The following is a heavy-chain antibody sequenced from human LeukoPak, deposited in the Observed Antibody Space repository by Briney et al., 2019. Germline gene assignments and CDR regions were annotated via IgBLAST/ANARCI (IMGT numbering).Heavy chain of an antibody. CDR1: GYTFSDFY. Sequence: ASVMVSCKASGYTFSDFYIHWVRQAPGQGLEWMGWINPNSGVTNFAQKFQGRVTMTRDTSINTAYMELSSLRSDDTAVYYCARDSRNSGFGRFFDSWGQGTLVTVSS. D-gene: IGHD6-19*01. J-gene: IGHJ5*01. CDR3: ARDSRNSGFGRFFDS. CDR2: INPNSGVT. V-gene: IGHV1-2*02.